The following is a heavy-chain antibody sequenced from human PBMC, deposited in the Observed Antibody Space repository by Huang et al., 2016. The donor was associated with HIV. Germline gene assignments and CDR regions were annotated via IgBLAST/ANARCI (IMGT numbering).Heavy chain of an antibody. CDR2: VYFRGNT. J-gene: IGHJ6*02. V-gene: IGHV4-39*02. CDR1: GTSMTSSIFY. D-gene: IGHD2-2*03. Sequence: QLRESGPGLVTPSETLSLTCSASGTSMTSSIFYWGWFRQPPGRGREWIGSVYFRGNTYNNPSHNSRVTISIDTANKKYSRRLNSVTAADTAVYFCAREVRSVDTDRPDGYYYRGLDVWGQGTTVIVSS. CDR3: AREVRSVDTDRPDGYYYRGLDV.